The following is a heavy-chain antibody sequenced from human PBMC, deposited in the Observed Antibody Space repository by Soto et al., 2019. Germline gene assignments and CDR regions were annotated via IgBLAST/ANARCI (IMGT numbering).Heavy chain of an antibody. CDR1: GFSLSTSGVG. CDR3: AHRRGDGYIEELGWYFDL. D-gene: IGHD5-12*01. Sequence: QITLKESGPTLVKPTQTLTLTCTFSGFSLSTSGVGVGWIRQPPGKALEWLALIYWDDDKRYSPSLKSRLTITKDXXRXQXVLTMTNMDPVDTATYYCAHRRGDGYIEELGWYFDLWGRGTLVTVSS. J-gene: IGHJ2*01. CDR2: IYWDDDK. V-gene: IGHV2-5*02.